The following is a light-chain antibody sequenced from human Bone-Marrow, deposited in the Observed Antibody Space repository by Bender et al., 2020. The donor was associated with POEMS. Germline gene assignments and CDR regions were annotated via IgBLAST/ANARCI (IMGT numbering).Light chain of an antibody. CDR1: SGTFANYHL. V-gene: IGLV2-23*01. Sequence: SALTQPACVSGSPGQSIAISCTGTSGTFANYHLVSWSPHYPGSVPKIIIYEGTKRPSGVSHRISGSKSGNTASPTISDLQAEDEGYYYCCSYAGSKVLGGGTKLTVL. CDR3: CSYAGSKV. J-gene: IGLJ3*02. CDR2: EGT.